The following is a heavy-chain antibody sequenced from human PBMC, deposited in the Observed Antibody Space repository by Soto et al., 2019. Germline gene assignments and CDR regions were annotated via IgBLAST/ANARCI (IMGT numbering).Heavy chain of an antibody. CDR3: AKLPVAGSSTFDY. J-gene: IGHJ4*02. CDR1: GFTFSNYA. Sequence: GGSLRLSCAASGFTFSNYAMSWVRQAPGKGLEWVSSIRSDSDKTYYADSVKGRFTISRDNSRSTLFLQMYSLRAEDTAVYYCAKLPVAGSSTFDYWGQGILVTVSS. V-gene: IGHV3-23*01. CDR2: IRSDSDKT. D-gene: IGHD6-19*01.